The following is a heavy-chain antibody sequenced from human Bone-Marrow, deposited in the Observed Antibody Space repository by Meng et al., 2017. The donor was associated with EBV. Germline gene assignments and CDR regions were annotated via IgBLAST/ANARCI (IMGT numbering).Heavy chain of an antibody. CDR2: INHSGST. CDR1: GGSFSGYY. CDR3: ARGPLEWEPRGEDY. D-gene: IGHD1-26*01. J-gene: IGHJ4*02. Sequence: QVQLQQWGAGLLKPSETPSLTCAVYGGSFSGYYWSWSRQPPGKGLEWIGEINHSGSTNYNPSLKSRVTISVDTSKNQFSLKLSSVTAADTAVYYCARGPLEWEPRGEDYWGQGTLVTVSS. V-gene: IGHV4-34*01.